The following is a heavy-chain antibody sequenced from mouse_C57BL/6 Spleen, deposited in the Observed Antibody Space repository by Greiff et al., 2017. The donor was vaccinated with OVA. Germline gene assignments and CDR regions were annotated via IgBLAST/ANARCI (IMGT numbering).Heavy chain of an antibody. V-gene: IGHV1-50*01. J-gene: IGHJ2*01. Sequence: QVQLQQPGAELVKPGASVKLSCKASGYTFTSYWMQWVTQRPGQGLEWIGEIDPSDSYTNYNQKFKGKATLTVDTSSSTAYMQLSSLTSEDSAVYYCARNPLRGSSYGDYWGQGTTLTVSS. D-gene: IGHD1-1*01. CDR3: ARNPLRGSSYGDY. CDR2: IDPSDSYT. CDR1: GYTFTSYW.